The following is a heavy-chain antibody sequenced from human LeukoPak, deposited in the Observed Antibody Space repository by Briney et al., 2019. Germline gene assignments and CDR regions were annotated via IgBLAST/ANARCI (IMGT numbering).Heavy chain of an antibody. CDR1: GGSISSSSYY. Sequence: KTSETLSLTCTVSGGSISSSSYYWGWIRQPPGKGLEWIGSIYYSGSTYYNPSLKSRVTISVDTSKNQFSLKLSSVTAADTAVYYCARQIPTYYYGSGSTFDYWGQGTLVTVSS. D-gene: IGHD3-10*01. CDR3: ARQIPTYYYGSGSTFDY. J-gene: IGHJ4*02. V-gene: IGHV4-39*01. CDR2: IYYSGST.